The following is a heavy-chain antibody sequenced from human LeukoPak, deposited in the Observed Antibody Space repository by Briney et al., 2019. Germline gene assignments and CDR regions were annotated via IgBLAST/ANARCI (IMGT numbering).Heavy chain of an antibody. V-gene: IGHV4-59*08. Sequence: SETLSLTCTVSGGSISSYYWSWIRQPPAKGLEWIGYSYYSGSTNYNPSLKSRVTISVDTSKNQFSLKLSSVTAADTAVYYCASQSGYYSAFDIWGQGTMVTVSS. CDR1: GGSISSYY. CDR3: ASQSGYYSAFDI. CDR2: SYYSGST. D-gene: IGHD3-22*01. J-gene: IGHJ3*02.